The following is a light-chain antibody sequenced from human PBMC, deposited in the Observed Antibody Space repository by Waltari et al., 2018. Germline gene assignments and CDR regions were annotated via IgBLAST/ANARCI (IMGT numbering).Light chain of an antibody. V-gene: IGKV3-15*01. Sequence: EIVMTQSPATLSVSPGERATPSCRASQSVSSNLAWYQQKPGQAPRLPIYGASTRATGIPARFSGSGSGTEFTLTISSLQSEDFAVYYCQQYNNWPPGRTFGQGTKVEIK. CDR1: QSVSSN. J-gene: IGKJ1*01. CDR3: QQYNNWPPGRT. CDR2: GAS.